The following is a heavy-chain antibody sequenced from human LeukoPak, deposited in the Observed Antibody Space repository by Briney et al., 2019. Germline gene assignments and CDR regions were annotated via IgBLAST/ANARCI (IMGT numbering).Heavy chain of an antibody. CDR3: ARDRSYYTFDY. J-gene: IGHJ4*02. CDR1: GYSISSDYH. Sequence: SETLSLTCAVSGYSISSDYHWGWIRQPPGKGLEWIGAMHHSGSTYYNPSLKSRVTISVDSSKNQVSLKLNSVTAADTAVYYCARDRSYYTFDYWGQGTLVIVSA. V-gene: IGHV4-38-2*02. D-gene: IGHD3-10*01. CDR2: MHHSGST.